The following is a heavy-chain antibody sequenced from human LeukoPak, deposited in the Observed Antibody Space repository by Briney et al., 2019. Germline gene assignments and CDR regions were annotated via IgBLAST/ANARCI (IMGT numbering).Heavy chain of an antibody. V-gene: IGHV3-23*01. CDR2: ISGSGAAT. CDR3: AKAGGDIVVVPAAIGNYYMDV. J-gene: IGHJ6*03. D-gene: IGHD2-2*02. CDR1: GFTFSSYA. Sequence: GGSLRLSCAASGFTFSSYAMSWVRQAPGKGLEWVSAISGSGAATFYADSVKGRFTISRGNSKNTLYLQMNSLRAEDTAVYYCAKAGGDIVVVPAAIGNYYMDVWGKGTTVTVSS.